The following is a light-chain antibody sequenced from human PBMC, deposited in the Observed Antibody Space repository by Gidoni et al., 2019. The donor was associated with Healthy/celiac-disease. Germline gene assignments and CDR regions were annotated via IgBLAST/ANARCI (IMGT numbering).Light chain of an antibody. CDR1: QSVSRRY. CDR2: DAS. V-gene: IGKV3D-20*01. CDR3: QQYGSSPRT. Sequence: EIVLTQSPATLSLSPGERATLSCGASQSVSRRYLAWYQQKPGRAPRLLIYDASSRATGIPDRFSGSGSGTDFTLTIRRLEPEDFAVYYCQQYGSSPRTFGQXTKLEIK. J-gene: IGKJ2*02.